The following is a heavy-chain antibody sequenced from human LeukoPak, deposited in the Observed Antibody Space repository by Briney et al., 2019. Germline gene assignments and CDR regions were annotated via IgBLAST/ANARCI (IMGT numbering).Heavy chain of an antibody. J-gene: IGHJ6*03. D-gene: IGHD6-19*01. CDR2: IYHSGST. CDR3: ARDLRYSSGWSASGMDV. CDR1: GGSISSSNW. V-gene: IGHV4-4*02. Sequence: PSETLSLTCAVSGGSISSSNWWSWIRQPPGKGLEWIGEIYHSGSTNYNPSLKSRVTISVDKSKTQFSLKLSSVTAADTAVYYCARDLRYSSGWSASGMDVWGKGTTVTISS.